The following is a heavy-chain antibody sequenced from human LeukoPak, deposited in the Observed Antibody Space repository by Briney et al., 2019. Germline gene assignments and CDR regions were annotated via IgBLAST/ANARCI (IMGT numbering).Heavy chain of an antibody. J-gene: IGHJ4*02. Sequence: GESLKISGKGFGYSFTNYWIGWVRQMPGKGLEWIGIIYPGDSDTRYSPSFQGQVTISADKSISTAYLQWSSLKASDTAMYYCARLAPRIVGAWVDFWGRGTLVTVSS. D-gene: IGHD1-26*01. V-gene: IGHV5-51*01. CDR2: IYPGDSDT. CDR1: GYSFTNYW. CDR3: ARLAPRIVGAWVDF.